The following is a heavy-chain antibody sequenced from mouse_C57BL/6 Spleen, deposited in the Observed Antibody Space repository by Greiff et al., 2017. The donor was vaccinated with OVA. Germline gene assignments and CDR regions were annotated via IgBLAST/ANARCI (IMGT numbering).Heavy chain of an antibody. CDR3: AREGTLITKNFDV. Sequence: VQLKESGGDLVKPGGSLKLSCAASGFTFSSYGMSWVRQTPDKRLEWVATISSGGSYTYYPDSVKGRFTISRDNAKNTLYLQMSSLKSEDTAMYYCAREGTLITKNFDVWGTGTTVTVSS. D-gene: IGHD1-1*01. V-gene: IGHV5-6*01. CDR1: GFTFSSYG. J-gene: IGHJ1*03. CDR2: ISSGGSYT.